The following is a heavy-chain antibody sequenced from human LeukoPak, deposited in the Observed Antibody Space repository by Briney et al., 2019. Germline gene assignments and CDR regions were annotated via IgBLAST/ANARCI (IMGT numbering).Heavy chain of an antibody. Sequence: SETLSLTCTVSGGSISSSSYYWGWIRQPPGKGLEWIGSIYYSGSTYYNPSLKSRVTISVDTSKNQFSLKLSSVTAADTAVYYCARLGLLWFGDFDYWGQGTLVTVSS. J-gene: IGHJ4*02. D-gene: IGHD3-10*01. V-gene: IGHV4-39*01. CDR1: GGSISSSSYY. CDR3: ARLGLLWFGDFDY. CDR2: IYYSGST.